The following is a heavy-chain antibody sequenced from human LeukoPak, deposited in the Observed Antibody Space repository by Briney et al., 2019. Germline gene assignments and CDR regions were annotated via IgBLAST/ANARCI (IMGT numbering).Heavy chain of an antibody. J-gene: IGHJ4*02. V-gene: IGHV3-33*01. CDR1: GFTFRNHG. D-gene: IGHD1-26*01. Sequence: LPGGSLRLSCAASGFTFRNHGMHWVRQAPGKGPEWVAVMWFDGSDKYYADSVKGRFTISRDNSKNTLYLQMISLRAEDTAVYYCASGPIVGATRDYWGQGTLVTVSS. CDR2: MWFDGSDK. CDR3: ASGPIVGATRDY.